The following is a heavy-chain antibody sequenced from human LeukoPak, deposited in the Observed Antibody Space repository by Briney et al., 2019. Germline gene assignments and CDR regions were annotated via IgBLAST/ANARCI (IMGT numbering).Heavy chain of an antibody. CDR2: IYYSGSA. V-gene: IGHV4-59*01. Sequence: SSETLSLTCTVSGGSISSYYWSWIRKPPRKGLEWVGYIYYSGSANYTPSLKSRVTISVDTSKNQFSLKLSSVTAADTAVYYCARVFKYSSSSTAWYYYMDVWGKGTTVTVSS. J-gene: IGHJ6*03. D-gene: IGHD6-6*01. CDR1: GGSISSYY. CDR3: ARVFKYSSSSTAWYYYMDV.